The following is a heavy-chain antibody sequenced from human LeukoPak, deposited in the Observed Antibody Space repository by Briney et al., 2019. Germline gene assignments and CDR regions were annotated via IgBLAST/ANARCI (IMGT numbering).Heavy chain of an antibody. V-gene: IGHV4-39*07. D-gene: IGHD3-10*01. CDR3: ASSPLYHYYGSGSYYKAHYFDY. CDR2: IYYSGST. Sequence: PSETLSLTCTVSSDSIYSSNYYWGWIRQPPGKGLEWIGSIYYSGSTYYNSSLKSRVTISVDTSKNQFSLKLSSVTAADTAVYYCASSPLYHYYGSGSYYKAHYFDYWGQGTLVTVSS. J-gene: IGHJ4*02. CDR1: SDSIYSSNYY.